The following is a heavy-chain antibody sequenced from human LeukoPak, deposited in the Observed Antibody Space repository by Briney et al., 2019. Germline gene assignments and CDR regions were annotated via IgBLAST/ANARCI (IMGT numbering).Heavy chain of an antibody. CDR3: ASPNPIGDLTWLDY. CDR2: ISGRGGST. D-gene: IGHD3-10*01. V-gene: IGHV3-23*01. Sequence: GGSLRLSCAASGFTFSSYAMSWVREAPGKGREWVLAISGRGGSTYYADSVKGRFTISRDNSKNTLYLHMNSLRAVDTAVYYCASPNPIGDLTWLDYWGQGALVTVSS. J-gene: IGHJ4*02. CDR1: GFTFSSYA.